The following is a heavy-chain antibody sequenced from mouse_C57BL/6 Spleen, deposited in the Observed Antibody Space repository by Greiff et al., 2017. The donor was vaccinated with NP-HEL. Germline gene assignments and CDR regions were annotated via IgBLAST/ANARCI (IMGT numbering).Heavy chain of an antibody. J-gene: IGHJ2*01. CDR1: GYTFTSYW. CDR3: ARSGGNWADFGY. CDR2: IHPNSGST. Sequence: QVQLQQPGAELVKPGASVKLSCKASGYTFTSYWMHWVKQRPGQGLEWIGMIHPNSGSTNYNEKFKSKATLTVDKSSSTAYMQLSSLTSEDSAVYYCARSGGNWADFGYWGQGTTLTVSS. V-gene: IGHV1-64*01. D-gene: IGHD4-1*01.